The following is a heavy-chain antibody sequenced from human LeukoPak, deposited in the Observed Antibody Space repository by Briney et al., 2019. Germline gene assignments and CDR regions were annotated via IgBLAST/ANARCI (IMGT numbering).Heavy chain of an antibody. CDR2: IYPGDSDT. J-gene: IGHJ4*02. CDR3: ARQLGRYYDSSGYGVLDY. CDR1: GYSFTSYW. Sequence: GESLKISCKGSGYSFTSYWIGWVRQMPGKGLEWMGIIYPGDSDTRYSPSFQGQVTISADKSISTAYLQWSSLKASDTAMYYCARQLGRYYDSSGYGVLDYWGQGTLVTVSS. V-gene: IGHV5-51*01. D-gene: IGHD3-22*01.